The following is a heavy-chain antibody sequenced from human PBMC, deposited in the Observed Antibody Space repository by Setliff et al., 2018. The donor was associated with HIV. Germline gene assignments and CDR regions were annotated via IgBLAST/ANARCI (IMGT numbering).Heavy chain of an antibody. J-gene: IGHJ4*02. Sequence: ASVKVSCKASGYTFTSDYIHWVRQAPGQGLEWMGIINPAGNPTSYAQKFQGRLTMTRDTSISTAYMELSRLRSDDTAVYYCATAPWIQLWLGVYWGQGTLVTVSS. CDR2: INPAGNPT. CDR3: ATAPWIQLWLGVY. D-gene: IGHD5-18*01. CDR1: GYTFTSDY. V-gene: IGHV1-46*01.